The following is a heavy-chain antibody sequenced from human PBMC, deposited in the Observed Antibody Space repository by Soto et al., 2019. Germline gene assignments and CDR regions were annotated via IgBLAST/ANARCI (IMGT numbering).Heavy chain of an antibody. D-gene: IGHD3-9*01. J-gene: IGHJ4*02. Sequence: GGSLRLSCAASGFTFSGHAMSWVRQAPGKGLEWVSSISSSSSYIYYADSVKGRFTISRDNAKNSLYLQMNSLRAEDTAVYYCATEDFDWLFAVDYWGQGTLVTVSS. CDR3: ATEDFDWLFAVDY. CDR1: GFTFSGHA. CDR2: ISSSSSYI. V-gene: IGHV3-21*01.